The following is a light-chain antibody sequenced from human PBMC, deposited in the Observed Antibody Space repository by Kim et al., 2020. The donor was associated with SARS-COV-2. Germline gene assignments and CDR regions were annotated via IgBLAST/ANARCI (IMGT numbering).Light chain of an antibody. CDR2: GAS. CDR1: QSVSRNY. J-gene: IGKJ2*01. CDR3: QQYGTSLYT. Sequence: EIVLTQSPGTLSLSPGERATLSCRASQSVSRNYLAWYQQKPGQAPRLLIHGASNRATGIPDRFSGSGSGTDFILTISRLEPEDFAVYYCQQYGTSLYTFGQGTKLEI. V-gene: IGKV3-20*01.